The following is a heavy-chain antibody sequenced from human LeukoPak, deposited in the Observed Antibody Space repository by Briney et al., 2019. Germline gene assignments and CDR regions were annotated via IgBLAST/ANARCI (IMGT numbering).Heavy chain of an antibody. D-gene: IGHD3-10*01. V-gene: IGHV3-20*01. CDR2: LNWNGAST. J-gene: IGHJ4*02. CDR1: GFTFDDYG. CDR3: ARDGGWVGELNYYFDY. Sequence: GGSLRLSCAASGFTFDDYGLSWVRQVPGKGLEWVSGLNWNGASTGYADSVKGRFTISRDNAKNSLYLQMNSLRAEDTALYHCARDGGWVGELNYYFDYWGQGTLVTVSS.